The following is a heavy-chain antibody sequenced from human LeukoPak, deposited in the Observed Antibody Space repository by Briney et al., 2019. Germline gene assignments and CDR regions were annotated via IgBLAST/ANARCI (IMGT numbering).Heavy chain of an antibody. J-gene: IGHJ5*02. CDR2: IYYSGST. D-gene: IGHD3-10*01. CDR3: AGYGSGSYYNVPSNWFDP. V-gene: IGHV4-39*07. CDR1: GGSISSSSYY. Sequence: SETLSLTCTVSGGSISSSSYYWGWIRQPPGKGLEWIGSIYYSGSTYYNPSLKSRVTISVDTSKNQFSLKLSSVTAADTAVYYCAGYGSGSYYNVPSNWFDPWGQGTLVTVSS.